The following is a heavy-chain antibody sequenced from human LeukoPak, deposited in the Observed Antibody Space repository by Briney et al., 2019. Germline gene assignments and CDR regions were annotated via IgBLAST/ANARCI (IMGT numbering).Heavy chain of an antibody. Sequence: SETLSLTCTVSGGSISSYYRSWIRQPPGKGLEWIGEINHSGSTNYNPSLKSRVTISVDTSKNQFSLKLSSVTAADTAVYYCARVRAQYYYGSGSYYKGWFDPWGQGTLVTVSS. CDR1: GGSISSYY. V-gene: IGHV4-34*01. CDR3: ARVRAQYYYGSGSYYKGWFDP. CDR2: INHSGST. D-gene: IGHD3-10*01. J-gene: IGHJ5*02.